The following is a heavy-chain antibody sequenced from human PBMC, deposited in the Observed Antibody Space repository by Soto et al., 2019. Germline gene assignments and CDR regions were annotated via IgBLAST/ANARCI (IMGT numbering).Heavy chain of an antibody. J-gene: IGHJ6*02. CDR2: IIPIFGTA. CDR3: ARGTPTDLSRYGMDV. CDR1: GGTFSSYA. V-gene: IGHV1-69*13. Sequence: SVKVSCKASGGTFSSYAISWVRQAPGQGLEWMGGIIPIFGTANYAQKFQGRVTITADDSMSTAYMELSSLSSEDTAVYYCARGTPTDLSRYGMDVWGQGTTVTVSS. D-gene: IGHD4-17*01.